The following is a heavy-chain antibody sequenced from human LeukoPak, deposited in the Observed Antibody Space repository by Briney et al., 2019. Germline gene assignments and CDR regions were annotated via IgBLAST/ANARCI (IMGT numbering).Heavy chain of an antibody. CDR2: IYYSGST. Sequence: SETLSLTCTVSGGSISSGGYYWSWIRQHPGKGLEWIGYIYYSGSTYYNPSLKSRVTILVDMSKNQFSLRLSSMTAADTAVYYCARYCSSTNCHPLDYWGQGTLVTVSS. V-gene: IGHV4-61*08. D-gene: IGHD2-2*01. CDR3: ARYCSSTNCHPLDY. CDR1: GGSISSGGYY. J-gene: IGHJ4*02.